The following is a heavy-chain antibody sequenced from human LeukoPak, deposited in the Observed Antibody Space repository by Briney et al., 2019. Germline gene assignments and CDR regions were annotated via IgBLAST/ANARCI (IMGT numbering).Heavy chain of an antibody. J-gene: IGHJ4*02. V-gene: IGHV4-59*01. D-gene: IGHD6-13*01. Sequence: SETLSLTCTVSGGSISSYYWSWVRQPPGKGLEWIGYIYYSGSTNYNPSLKSRVTISVDTSKNQFSLKLSSVTAADTAVYYCARVGSSWYFDYWGQGTLVTVSS. CDR1: GGSISSYY. CDR2: IYYSGST. CDR3: ARVGSSWYFDY.